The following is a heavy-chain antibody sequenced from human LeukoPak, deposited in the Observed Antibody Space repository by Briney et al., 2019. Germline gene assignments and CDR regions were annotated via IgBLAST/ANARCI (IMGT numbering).Heavy chain of an antibody. CDR3: ARHGTYGDYPYYYYGMDV. V-gene: IGHV5-51*01. D-gene: IGHD4-17*01. J-gene: IGHJ6*02. CDR2: IYPGDSDT. Sequence: GESLKISCKGSGYSFTSYWIGWERQMPGKGLEWMGIIYPGDSDTRYSPSFQGQVTISADKSISTAYLQWSSLKASDTAMYYCARHGTYGDYPYYYYGMDVWGQGTTVTVSS. CDR1: GYSFTSYW.